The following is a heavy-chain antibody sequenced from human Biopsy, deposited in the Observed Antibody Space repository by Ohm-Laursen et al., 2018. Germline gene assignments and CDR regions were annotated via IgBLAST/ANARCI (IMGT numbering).Heavy chain of an antibody. V-gene: IGHV1-18*01. CDR2: VSTYNGNT. CDR1: GYIFTSFG. Sequence: ASAKASRKGSGYIFTSFGASWVRQAPGHGLEWMGWVSTYNGNTEYEQKFQGRATMTTDTSANTAYMELRSLRSEDTAVYFCARVREGGLLDYWGQGILVTVSS. CDR3: ARVREGGLLDY. D-gene: IGHD3-16*01. J-gene: IGHJ4*02.